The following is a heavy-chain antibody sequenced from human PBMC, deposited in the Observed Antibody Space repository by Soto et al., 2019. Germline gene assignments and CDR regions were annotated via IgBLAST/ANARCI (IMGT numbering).Heavy chain of an antibody. Sequence: QITLKESGPTLVKPTQTLTLTCTFSRFSLSTSGVGVGWIRQPPGKALEWLALIYWDDDKRYSPSLKSRLTIPKDPSKNPVVLTMNNMDPVDTAPYYCARKLLYWFDPWGQGTLVTVSS. V-gene: IGHV2-5*02. CDR3: ARKLLYWFDP. CDR2: IYWDDDK. CDR1: RFSLSTSGVG. J-gene: IGHJ5*02.